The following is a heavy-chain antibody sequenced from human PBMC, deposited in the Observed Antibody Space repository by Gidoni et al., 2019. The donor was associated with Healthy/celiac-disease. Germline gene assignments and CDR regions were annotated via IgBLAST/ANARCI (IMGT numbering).Heavy chain of an antibody. CDR3: ASGYVLRYFDWSLPDKH. V-gene: IGHV1-3*01. D-gene: IGHD3-9*01. J-gene: IGHJ6*02. Sequence: QVQLVQSGAEVKKPGASVRVSFQASGYTFTRYAMHWVRQAPGQRLEWMGWINAGNGNTKYSQKVQGRVTMTRDTSASTAYMELSSLRSEDTAVYYCASGYVLRYFDWSLPDKHWGQGTTVTVSS. CDR1: GYTFTRYA. CDR2: INAGNGNT.